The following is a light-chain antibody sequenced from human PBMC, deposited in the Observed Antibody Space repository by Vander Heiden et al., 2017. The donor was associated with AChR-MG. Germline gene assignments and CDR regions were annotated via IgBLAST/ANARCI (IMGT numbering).Light chain of an antibody. CDR3: QQSDSTPTWT. Sequence: DIQMTQSPSSLSASVGDRVTSTCRASQSISSYLNWYQQKPGKAPKLLIYAASSLQSGVPSRFSGSGSGTDFTLTISSRQPEDFATYYCQQSDSTPTWTFGQGTKVEIK. J-gene: IGKJ1*01. CDR1: QSISSY. V-gene: IGKV1-39*01. CDR2: AAS.